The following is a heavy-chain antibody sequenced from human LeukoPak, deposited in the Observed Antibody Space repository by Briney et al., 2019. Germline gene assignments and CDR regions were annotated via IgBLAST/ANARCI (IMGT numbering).Heavy chain of an antibody. J-gene: IGHJ4*02. CDR1: GFTFSSYA. CDR2: ISGSGGST. D-gene: IGHD1-26*01. Sequence: SGGSLRLPCAASGFTFSSYAMSWVRQAPGKGLEWVSAISGSGGSTYYADSVKGRFTISRDNSKNTLYLQMNSLRAEDTAVYYCAKGPSGSSPHYFDYWGQGTLVTVSS. CDR3: AKGPSGSSPHYFDY. V-gene: IGHV3-23*01.